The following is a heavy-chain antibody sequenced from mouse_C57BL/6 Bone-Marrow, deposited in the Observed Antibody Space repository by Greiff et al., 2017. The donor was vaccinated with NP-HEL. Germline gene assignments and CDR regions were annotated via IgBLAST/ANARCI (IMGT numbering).Heavy chain of an antibody. CDR3: AREGNYYGSSDWYFDV. D-gene: IGHD1-1*01. Sequence: EVKLMESGPELVKPGASVKISCKASGYSFTDYNMNWVKQSNGKSLEWIGVINPNYGTTSYNQKFKGKATLTVDQSSSTAYMQLNSLTSEDSAVYYCAREGNYYGSSDWYFDVWGTGTTVTVSS. CDR2: INPNYGTT. V-gene: IGHV1-39*01. CDR1: GYSFTDYN. J-gene: IGHJ1*03.